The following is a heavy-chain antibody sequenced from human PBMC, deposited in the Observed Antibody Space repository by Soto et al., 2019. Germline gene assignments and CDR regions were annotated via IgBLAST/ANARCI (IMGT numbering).Heavy chain of an antibody. V-gene: IGHV3-43*01. CDR2: ISWNGDSS. D-gene: IGHD1-26*01. CDR1: GLNLIDYT. CDR3: VKAGTSKAFDV. Sequence: VQLVESGGVAVQPGGSLRLSCVASGLNLIDYTMHWVRQVPGKGLEWVSLISWNGDSSDYADSVKSRFTISRDNTKNSLYLQMNSLRTDDTAFYFCVKAGTSKAFDVWGQGTLVTVSS. J-gene: IGHJ3*01.